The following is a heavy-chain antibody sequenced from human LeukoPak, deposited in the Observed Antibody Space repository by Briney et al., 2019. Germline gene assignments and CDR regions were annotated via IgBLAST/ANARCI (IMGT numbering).Heavy chain of an antibody. CDR2: MSSSSSTI. CDR1: GFTFSSYS. CDR3: ARGPRSRDGYNYVGAFDI. V-gene: IGHV3-48*01. J-gene: IGHJ3*02. D-gene: IGHD5-24*01. Sequence: GGSLRLSCAASGFTFSSYSMNWVRQAPGQGLEWVSYMSSSSSTIYYADSVKGRFTISRDNSKNSLYLQMNSLRAEDTAVYYCARGPRSRDGYNYVGAFDIWGQGTMVTVSS.